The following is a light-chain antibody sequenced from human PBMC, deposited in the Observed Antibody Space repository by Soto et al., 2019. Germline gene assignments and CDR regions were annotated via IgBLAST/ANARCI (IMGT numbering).Light chain of an antibody. J-gene: IGLJ1*01. CDR3: CSYAGSFPYV. V-gene: IGLV2-11*01. Sequence: QSALTQPRSVSGSPGGSVTISCTGTSSVVGGYNYVSWYQQHPGKAPKLMIYDVSKRPSGVPDRFSGSKSGNTASLTISGLQAEDEADYYCCSYAGSFPYVFGTGTKVTVL. CDR2: DVS. CDR1: SSVVGGYNY.